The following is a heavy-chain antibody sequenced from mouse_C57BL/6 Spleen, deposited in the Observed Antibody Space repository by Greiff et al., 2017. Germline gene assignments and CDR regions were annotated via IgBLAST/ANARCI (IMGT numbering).Heavy chain of an antibody. D-gene: IGHD4-1*01. CDR1: GYAFSSYW. Sequence: VQLQQSGAELVKPGASVKISCKASGYAFSSYWMNWVKQRPGKGLEWIGQIYPGDGDTNYNGKFKGKATLTADKSSSTAYMQLSDLTSEDSAVYLCERNPELGQDYWGQGTTLTVSS. CDR2: IYPGDGDT. J-gene: IGHJ2*01. V-gene: IGHV1-80*01. CDR3: ERNPELGQDY.